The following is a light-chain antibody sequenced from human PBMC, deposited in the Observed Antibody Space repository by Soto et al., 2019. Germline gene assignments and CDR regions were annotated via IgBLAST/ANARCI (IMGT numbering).Light chain of an antibody. J-gene: IGLJ1*01. V-gene: IGLV2-14*01. CDR1: SSDVGGYNY. CDR3: SSYRSTITYV. Sequence: QSALTQPASVSGSPGQSITISCTGTSSDVGGYNYVSWYQQHPGEAPKLMIYEVSNRPSGVSNRFSGSKSGNTASLTISGLQPEDEADYYCSSYRSTITYVFGTGTKVTVL. CDR2: EVS.